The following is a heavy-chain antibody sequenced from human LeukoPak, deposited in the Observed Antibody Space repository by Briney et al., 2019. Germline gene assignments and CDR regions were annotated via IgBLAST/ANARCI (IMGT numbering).Heavy chain of an antibody. CDR3: ASLYSYGMDV. Sequence: GGSLRLSCAASGFTFSSYAMHWVRQAPGKGLEWVAVISYDGSNKYYADSVKGRFTISRDNSKNTLYLQMNSLRAEDTAVYYCASLYSYGMDVWGQGTTVTVSS. CDR2: ISYDGSNK. J-gene: IGHJ6*02. CDR1: GFTFSSYA. V-gene: IGHV3-30*14. D-gene: IGHD2-2*02.